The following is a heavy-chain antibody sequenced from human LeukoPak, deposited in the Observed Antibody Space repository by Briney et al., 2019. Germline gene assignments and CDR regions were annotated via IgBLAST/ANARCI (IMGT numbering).Heavy chain of an antibody. CDR1: GFTFSSYA. D-gene: IGHD1-26*01. CDR3: ARAMGATVGHENYYYGMDV. Sequence: GGSLRLSCAASGFTFSSYAMSWVRQATGKGLEWVSAIGPAGDTYYPGSVKGRFTISRENAKNSLYLQMNSLRAEDTAVYYCARAMGATVGHENYYYGMDVWGQGTTVTVSS. CDR2: IGPAGDT. J-gene: IGHJ6*02. V-gene: IGHV3-13*01.